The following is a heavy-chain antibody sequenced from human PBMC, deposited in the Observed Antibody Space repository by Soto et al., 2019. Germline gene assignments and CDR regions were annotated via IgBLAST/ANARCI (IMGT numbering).Heavy chain of an antibody. CDR1: GDSISSSSYY. CDR2: INYSGRN. D-gene: IGHD4-17*01. Sequence: HLQLQESGPGLVKPSETLFLTCSVSGDSISSSSYYWGWIRQPPGKGLEWIGTINYSGRNYYNPSRKRRVTIAVDTSKHQFSLKVSSVTAADTAVSYCASLYGEYVPYWGQGILVSVSS. V-gene: IGHV4-39*01. J-gene: IGHJ4*02. CDR3: ASLYGEYVPY.